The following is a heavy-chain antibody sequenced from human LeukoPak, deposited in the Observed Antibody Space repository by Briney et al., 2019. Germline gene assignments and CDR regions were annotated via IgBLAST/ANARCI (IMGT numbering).Heavy chain of an antibody. CDR2: IHRDDKT. J-gene: IGHJ4*02. CDR3: AKDQGGSRFFDY. D-gene: IGHD1-26*01. Sequence: PGESLRLSCAASGFTVSSSFIYWVRRAPGKGLEWVSFIHRDDKTYYADSVKGRFTISRDNSKNTLYLQMNSLRAEDTAVYYCAKDQGGSRFFDYWGQGTLVTVSS. V-gene: IGHV3-53*01. CDR1: GFTVSSSF.